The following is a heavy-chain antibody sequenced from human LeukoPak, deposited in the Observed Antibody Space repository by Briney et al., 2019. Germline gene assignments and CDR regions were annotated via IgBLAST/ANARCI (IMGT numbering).Heavy chain of an antibody. CDR3: ARDSDYYDSSGYYRIDY. CDR2: ISYDGSNK. V-gene: IGHV3-30*03. CDR1: GFTFSSYA. D-gene: IGHD3-22*01. J-gene: IGHJ4*02. Sequence: GGTLRLSCAASGFTFSSYAMSWVRQAPGKGLEWVAVISYDGSNKYYADSVKGRFTISRDNSKNTLYLQMNSLRAEDTAVYYCARDSDYYDSSGYYRIDYWGQGTLVTVSS.